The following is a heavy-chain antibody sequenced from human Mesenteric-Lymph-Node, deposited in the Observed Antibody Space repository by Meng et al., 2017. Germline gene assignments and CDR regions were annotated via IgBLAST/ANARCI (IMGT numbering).Heavy chain of an antibody. CDR3: AGELGGSGGYPMDV. CDR1: GFTSSSYA. V-gene: IGHV3-30*04. J-gene: IGHJ6*02. D-gene: IGHD1-26*01. CDR2: ISHDGSNK. Sequence: GESLKISCAASGFTSSSYAMHWVRQAPGKGLEWVAVISHDGSNKYYAYSVKGRITISRDNSKNTLFLQMNSLRAEDTALYYCAGELGGSGGYPMDVWGQGTTVTVSS.